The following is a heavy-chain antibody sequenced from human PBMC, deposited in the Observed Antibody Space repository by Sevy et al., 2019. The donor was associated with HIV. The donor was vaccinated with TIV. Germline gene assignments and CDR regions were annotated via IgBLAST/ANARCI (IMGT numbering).Heavy chain of an antibody. Sequence: GGSLRLSCAASGFTFDDYAMHWVRQAPGKGLEWVSGISWNSGSIGYADSVKGRFTISRDNAKNSLYLQMNSLRAEDTALYYYAKVGLDSSSWYYYYGMDVWGQGTTVTVSS. V-gene: IGHV3-9*01. CDR1: GFTFDDYA. J-gene: IGHJ6*02. CDR2: ISWNSGSI. CDR3: AKVGLDSSSWYYYYGMDV. D-gene: IGHD6-13*01.